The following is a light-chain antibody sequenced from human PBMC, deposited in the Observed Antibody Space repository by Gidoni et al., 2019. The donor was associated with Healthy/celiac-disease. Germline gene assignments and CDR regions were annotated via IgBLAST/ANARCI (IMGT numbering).Light chain of an antibody. CDR2: GAS. J-gene: IGKJ2*01. Sequence: DIVLTQSPGTLSLSLGERATLSCRASQSVSSSYLAWYQQKPGQAPKLLIYGASSRATGIPDRFSGRGAGTDFTLTISRLEPEDFAVYYCQQYDSSPYTFGQGTKLEIK. CDR1: QSVSSSY. V-gene: IGKV3-20*01. CDR3: QQYDSSPYT.